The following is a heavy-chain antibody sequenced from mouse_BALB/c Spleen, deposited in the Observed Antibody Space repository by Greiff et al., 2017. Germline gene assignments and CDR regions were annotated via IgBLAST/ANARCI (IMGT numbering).Heavy chain of an antibody. CDR1: GFSLTGYG. D-gene: IGHD2-1*01. J-gene: IGHJ2*01. CDR2: IWGDGST. CDR3: AREYGNYDYFDY. Sequence: QVQLKESGPGLVAPSQSLSITCTVPGFSLTGYGVNWVRQPPGKGLEWLGMIWGDGSTDYNSALKSRLSISKDNSKSQVFLKMNSLQTDDTARYYCAREYGNYDYFDYWGQGTTLTVSS. V-gene: IGHV2-6-7*01.